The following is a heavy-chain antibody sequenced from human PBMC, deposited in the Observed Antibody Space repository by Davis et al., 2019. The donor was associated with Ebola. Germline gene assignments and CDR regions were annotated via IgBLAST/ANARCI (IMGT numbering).Heavy chain of an antibody. Sequence: PGGSLRLSCAASGFTFSSYEMNWVRQAPGKGLEWVSYISSSGSTIYYADSVKGRFTISRDNAKNSLYLQMNSLRAEDTAVYYCARGGIVVVPAAIFHYWGQGTLVTVSS. D-gene: IGHD2-2*01. CDR3: ARGGIVVVPAAIFHY. CDR2: ISSSGSTI. CDR1: GFTFSSYE. V-gene: IGHV3-48*03. J-gene: IGHJ4*02.